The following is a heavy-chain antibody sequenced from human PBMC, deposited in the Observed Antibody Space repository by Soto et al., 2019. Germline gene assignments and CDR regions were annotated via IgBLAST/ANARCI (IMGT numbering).Heavy chain of an antibody. CDR3: ARGPIAVAGTDPGYYYGMDV. D-gene: IGHD6-19*01. CDR1: GYTFTSYG. J-gene: IGHJ6*02. V-gene: IGHV1-18*01. Sequence: GASVKVSCKASGYTFTSYGISWVRQAPGQGLEWMGWISAYNGNTNYAQKFQGRVTMTTDTSTSTAYMELSRLRSDDTAVYYCARGPIAVAGTDPGYYYGMDVWGQGTTVTVSS. CDR2: ISAYNGNT.